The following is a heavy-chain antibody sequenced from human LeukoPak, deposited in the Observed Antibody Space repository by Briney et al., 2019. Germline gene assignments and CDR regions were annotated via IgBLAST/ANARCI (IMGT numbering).Heavy chain of an antibody. V-gene: IGHV3-20*01. Sequence: PGGSLRLSCAASGFTFDDCGMSWVRQAPGKGLEWVSGINWNGGSTGYADSVKGRFTISRDNAKNSLYLQMNSLRAEDTALYHCARVIDYGSGEDAFDIWGQGTMVTVSS. CDR1: GFTFDDCG. J-gene: IGHJ3*02. CDR2: INWNGGST. CDR3: ARVIDYGSGEDAFDI. D-gene: IGHD3-10*01.